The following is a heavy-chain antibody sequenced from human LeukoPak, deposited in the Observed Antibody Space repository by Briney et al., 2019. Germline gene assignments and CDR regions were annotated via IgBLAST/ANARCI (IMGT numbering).Heavy chain of an antibody. Sequence: SRTLSLTCAISGDSVAINSAAWNWIRQSPSRGLEWLGRTYYRSKWYNDYAVSVKSRITINPDTYKDQFSLQLNSVTPEDTAVYYCARESSDCYTPFYFDSWGQGTLVTVSS. J-gene: IGHJ4*02. CDR3: ARESSDCYTPFYFDS. D-gene: IGHD2-21*01. CDR1: GDSVAINSAA. CDR2: TYYRSKWYN. V-gene: IGHV6-1*01.